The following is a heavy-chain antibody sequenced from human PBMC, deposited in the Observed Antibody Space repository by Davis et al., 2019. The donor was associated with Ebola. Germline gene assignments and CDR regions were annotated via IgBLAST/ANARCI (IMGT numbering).Heavy chain of an antibody. CDR2: ISYDGSNK. D-gene: IGHD3-10*01. CDR1: GFTFSSYG. J-gene: IGHJ2*01. CDR3: AKARLGDWYFDL. V-gene: IGHV3-30*18. Sequence: GESLKISCAASGFTFSSYGMQWVRQAPGKGLEWVAVISYDGSNKYYPDSVKGRFTISRDNSKNTLYLQMNSLRAEDTAVYYCAKARLGDWYFDLWGRGTLVTVSS.